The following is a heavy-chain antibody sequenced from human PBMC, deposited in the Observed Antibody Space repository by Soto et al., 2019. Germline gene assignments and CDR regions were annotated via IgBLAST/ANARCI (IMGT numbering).Heavy chain of an antibody. Sequence: PLETLSLTCAVYGGSFSSYYWSWIRQPPGKGLEWIGEINHSGSTNYNPSLKSRVTISADTSKNQFSLKLSSVTAADTAVFYCARDKNYYYAMDVWGQGTTVTVSS. CDR1: GGSFSSYY. V-gene: IGHV4-34*01. J-gene: IGHJ6*02. CDR2: INHSGST. CDR3: ARDKNYYYAMDV.